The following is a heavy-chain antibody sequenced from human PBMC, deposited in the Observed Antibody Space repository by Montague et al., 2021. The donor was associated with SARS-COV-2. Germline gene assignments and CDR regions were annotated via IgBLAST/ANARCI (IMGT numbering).Heavy chain of an antibody. CDR3: ARDAYSNYGEGNYFDY. D-gene: IGHD4-11*01. V-gene: IGHV3-21*01. Sequence: SLRLSCAASGFTFSSYFMNWVRQAPGKGLECVSSISTSSSYIYYADSVKGRFTISRDNAKNSLYLQMNSLRAEDTAVYYCARDAYSNYGEGNYFDYWGQGTLVTVSS. CDR1: GFTFSSYF. CDR2: ISTSSSYI. J-gene: IGHJ4*02.